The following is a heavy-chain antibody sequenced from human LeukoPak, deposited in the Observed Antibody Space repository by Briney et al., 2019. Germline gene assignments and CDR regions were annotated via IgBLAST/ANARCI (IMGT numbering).Heavy chain of an antibody. J-gene: IGHJ4*02. CDR2: IYHSGST. CDR1: GYSISSGYY. CDR3: ARRTPFYYDSGGYYYFDY. D-gene: IGHD3-22*01. Sequence: SETLSLTCAVSGYSISSGYYWGWIRQPPGKGLGWIGSIYHSGSTYYNPSLKSRVTISVSTSTNQFSLKLSSVTAADTAVYYCARRTPFYYDSGGYYYFDYWGQGTLVTVSS. V-gene: IGHV4-38-2*01.